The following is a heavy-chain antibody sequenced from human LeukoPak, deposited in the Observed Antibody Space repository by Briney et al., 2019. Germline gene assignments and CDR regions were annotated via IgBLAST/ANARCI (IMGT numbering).Heavy chain of an antibody. D-gene: IGHD3-10*02. V-gene: IGHV3-7*01. J-gene: IGHJ6*04. CDR1: GFTFRKYW. Sequence: HPGGSLRLSCAASGFTFRKYWMSWARQAPGKGLEWVANINQDGSETYYADSVKGRFTISRDNAKNSLYLQMNSLRAEDTAVYYCAELGITMIGGVWGKGTTVTISS. CDR2: INQDGSET. CDR3: AELGITMIGGV.